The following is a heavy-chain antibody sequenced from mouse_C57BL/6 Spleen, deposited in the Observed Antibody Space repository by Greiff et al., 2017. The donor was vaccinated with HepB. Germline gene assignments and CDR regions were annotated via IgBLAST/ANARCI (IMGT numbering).Heavy chain of an antibody. D-gene: IGHD1-1*01. V-gene: IGHV1-55*01. J-gene: IGHJ4*01. CDR1: GYTFTSYW. CDR2: IYPGSGST. Sequence: VQLQQPGAELVKPGASVKMSCKASGYTFTSYWITWVKQRPGQGLEWIGDIYPGSGSTNYNEKFKSKATLTVDTSSSTAYIQLSSLTSEDSAVYYCARRDYYGSSWAMDYWGQGTSVTVSS. CDR3: ARRDYYGSSWAMDY.